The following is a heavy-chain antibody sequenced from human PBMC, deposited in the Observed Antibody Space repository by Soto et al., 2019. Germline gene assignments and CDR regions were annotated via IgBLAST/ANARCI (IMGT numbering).Heavy chain of an antibody. CDR1: GDSIIGIYN. CDR2: IIHTGTT. V-gene: IGHV4-38-2*01. CDR3: AGHQAEEYWAPTDSQH. J-gene: IGHJ1*01. Sequence: PETLSLTCAVSGDSIIGIYNWGWIRQLPGRSLEWIASIIHTGTTYYTPSLKSRGTISVDTAKNQFFLRLSSVTAADSAVYYCAGHQAEEYWAPTDSQHWGRGTVVTVSS. D-gene: IGHD1-1*01.